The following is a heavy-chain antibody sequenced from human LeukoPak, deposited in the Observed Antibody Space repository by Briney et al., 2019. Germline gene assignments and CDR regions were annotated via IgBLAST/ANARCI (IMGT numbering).Heavy chain of an antibody. V-gene: IGHV1-2*02. CDR1: GYTFTGYY. J-gene: IGHJ4*02. Sequence: ASVKVSCKASGYTFTGYYMHWVRRAPGQGLEWMGWINADSGGTDCAQKFQDRVTLTRDTSISTAYMELSRLRSVDTAVYYCARDGHGGNSFDYWGQGTLVTVSS. D-gene: IGHD4-23*01. CDR3: ARDGHGGNSFDY. CDR2: INADSGGT.